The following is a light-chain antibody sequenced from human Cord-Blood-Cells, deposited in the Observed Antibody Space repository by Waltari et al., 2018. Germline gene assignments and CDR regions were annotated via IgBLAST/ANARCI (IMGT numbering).Light chain of an antibody. CDR3: QQRSNWPPIT. J-gene: IGKJ5*01. Sequence: EIVLTQSPATLSLSPGERATLPCRASQSVSSYLAWYQQKPGQAPRLLIYDASNRAAGIPARFSGSGPGTDFTLTISSLEPEDFAVYYCQQRSNWPPITFGQGTRLEIK. CDR1: QSVSSY. CDR2: DAS. V-gene: IGKV3-11*01.